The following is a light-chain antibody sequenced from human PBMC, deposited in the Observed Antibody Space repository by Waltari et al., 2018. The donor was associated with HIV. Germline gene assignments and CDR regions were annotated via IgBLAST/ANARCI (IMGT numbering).Light chain of an antibody. J-gene: IGLJ1*01. CDR1: CSDVGGFDY. CDR3: SSYTSSTTPYV. V-gene: IGLV2-14*01. CDR2: EVI. Sequence: QSALTQPDSVSGSPGQSITISCTGTCSDVGGFDYVSWYQPHPGKAPQLLIYEVINRPSGVSNRFSGSKSGNTASLTISGLQAEDEADYYCSSYTSSTTPYVFGTGTKVTVL.